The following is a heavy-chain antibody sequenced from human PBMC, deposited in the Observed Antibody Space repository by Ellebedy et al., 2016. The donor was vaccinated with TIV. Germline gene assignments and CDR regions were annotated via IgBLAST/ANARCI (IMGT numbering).Heavy chain of an antibody. CDR2: IYYSGYT. CDR3: ARGPLRYFDWAYYYHGMDV. D-gene: IGHD3-9*01. J-gene: IGHJ6*02. Sequence: MPSETLSLTCTVSGGSISSYYWSWIRQPPGKGLEWIGYIYYSGYTEYNPSLKSRVTISLDTSKDTFSLRLSSVTAADTAVYYCARGPLRYFDWAYYYHGMDVWGQGTTVTVSS. V-gene: IGHV4-59*08. CDR1: GGSISSYY.